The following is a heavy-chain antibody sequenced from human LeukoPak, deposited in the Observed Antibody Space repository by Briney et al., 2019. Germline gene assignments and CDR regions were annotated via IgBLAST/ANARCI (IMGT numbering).Heavy chain of an antibody. Sequence: SVKVSCKASGGTFSSYAISWVRQAPGQGLEWMGGIIPIFGTANYAQKFQGRVTNTADESTSTAYMELSSLRSEDTAVYYCASNDSSGYYGYGYWGQGTLVTVSS. J-gene: IGHJ4*02. CDR1: GGTFSSYA. CDR3: ASNDSSGYYGYGY. CDR2: IIPIFGTA. D-gene: IGHD3-22*01. V-gene: IGHV1-69*13.